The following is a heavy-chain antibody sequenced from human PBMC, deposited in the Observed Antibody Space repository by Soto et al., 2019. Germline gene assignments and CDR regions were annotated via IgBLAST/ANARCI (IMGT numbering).Heavy chain of an antibody. V-gene: IGHV3-33*01. J-gene: IGHJ4*02. CDR2: IWYDGSNK. CDR1: GFTFSSYG. Sequence: GGSLRLSCAASGFTFSSYGMHWVRQAPGKGLEWVAVIWYDGSNKYYADSVKGRFTISRDNSKNTLYLQMNSLRAEDTAVYYCATAHLVVPAAIRKSGAAALRYWGQGTLVTVSS. CDR3: ATAHLVVPAAIRKSGAAALRY. D-gene: IGHD2-2*02.